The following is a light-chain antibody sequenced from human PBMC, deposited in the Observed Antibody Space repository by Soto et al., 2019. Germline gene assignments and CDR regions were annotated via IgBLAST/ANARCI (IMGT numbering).Light chain of an antibody. CDR3: HQYYTWPRT. J-gene: IGKJ1*01. CDR2: GAS. Sequence: EIGMTQSPVTLSLSPGERATLSCRASQTVTTDLAWYQQKPAQAPRLVIHGASTRATDFPARFSGSGSGTEFTLTISSLQSEDIAVYYCHQYYTWPRTFGQGTKVEIK. CDR1: QTVTTD. V-gene: IGKV3-15*01.